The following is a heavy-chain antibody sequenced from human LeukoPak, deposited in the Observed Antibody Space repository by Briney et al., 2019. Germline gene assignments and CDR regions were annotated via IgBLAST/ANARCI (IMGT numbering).Heavy chain of an antibody. Sequence: EASVKVSCKASGYTFTDYYIHWVRQAPGQGLEWMGWINPNSGGTNYAQKFQGRVTMTRDTSISTAYMELSRLRSDDTAVYYCARGEPLRWVLSSYYYGSGSYFGDFDYWGQGTLVTVSS. CDR2: INPNSGGT. CDR1: GYTFTDYY. V-gene: IGHV1-2*02. D-gene: IGHD3-10*01. J-gene: IGHJ4*02. CDR3: ARGEPLRWVLSSYYYGSGSYFGDFDY.